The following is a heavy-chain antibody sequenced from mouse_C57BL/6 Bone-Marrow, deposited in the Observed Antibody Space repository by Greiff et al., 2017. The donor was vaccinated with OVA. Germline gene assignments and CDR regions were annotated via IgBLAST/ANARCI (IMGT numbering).Heavy chain of an antibody. CDR3: RSSYYSNFDY. V-gene: IGHV1-83*01. D-gene: IGHD2-5*01. Sequence: VQLQQSGPELVKPGASVKMSCKASGYTFTDYNMHWVKQRPGQGLEWIGDIYPGSGSTNYNEKFKSKATLTVDTSSSTAYMQLSSLTSEDSAVYYCARSSYYSNFDYWGQGTTLTVSS. CDR2: YPGSGSTN. J-gene: IGHJ2*01. CDR1: YTFTDYNM.